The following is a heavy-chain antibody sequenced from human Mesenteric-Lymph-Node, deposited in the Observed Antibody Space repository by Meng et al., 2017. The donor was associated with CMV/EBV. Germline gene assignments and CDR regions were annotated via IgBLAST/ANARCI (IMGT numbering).Heavy chain of an antibody. D-gene: IGHD4-11*01. Sequence: SETLSLTCTVSGGSISSYYWSWIRQLPGKGLEWIGYIYYSGSTNYNPSLKSRVTISVDTSKNQFSLKLSSVTAADTAVYYCAREGISLNYRGGYYYYGMDVWGQGTTVTVSS. CDR1: GGSISSYY. J-gene: IGHJ6*02. CDR3: AREGISLNYRGGYYYYGMDV. CDR2: IYYSGST. V-gene: IGHV4-59*12.